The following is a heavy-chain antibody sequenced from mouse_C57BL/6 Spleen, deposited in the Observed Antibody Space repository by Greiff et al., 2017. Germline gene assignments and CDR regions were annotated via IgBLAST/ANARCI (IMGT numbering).Heavy chain of an antibody. CDR1: GYTFTSYW. CDR3: AREGELGFDY. D-gene: IGHD4-1*01. Sequence: QVQLQQPGAELVRPGSSVKLSCKASGYTFTSYWMHWVKQRPIQGLEWIGNIDPSDSETHYNQKFKDKATLTVDKSSSTAYMQRSSLTSEDSAVYYCAREGELGFDYWGQGTTLTVSS. V-gene: IGHV1-52*01. CDR2: IDPSDSET. J-gene: IGHJ2*01.